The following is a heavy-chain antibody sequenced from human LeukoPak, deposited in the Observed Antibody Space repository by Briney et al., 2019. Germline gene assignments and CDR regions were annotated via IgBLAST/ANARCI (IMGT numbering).Heavy chain of an antibody. CDR3: AKEMATIYVDY. Sequence: GGSLRLSCAASGFTFSSYGMSWVRQAPGKGLEWVSGISGSGGRTDYADSEKGRFTISRDNSKNTLYLQMNSLRAEDTAVYYCAKEMATIYVDYWGQGTLVTVSS. CDR2: ISGSGGRT. V-gene: IGHV3-23*01. D-gene: IGHD5-24*01. CDR1: GFTFSSYG. J-gene: IGHJ4*02.